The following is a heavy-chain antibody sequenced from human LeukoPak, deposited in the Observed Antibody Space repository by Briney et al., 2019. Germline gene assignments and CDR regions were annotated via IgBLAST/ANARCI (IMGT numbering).Heavy chain of an antibody. CDR1: GFTFSSYS. Sequence: GGSLRLSCAASGFTFSSYSMNWVRQAPGKGLEWVSYISSSSSTIYYAGSVKGRFTISRDNAKNSLYLQMNSLRAEDTAVNYCARGLGSGRHAFDIWGQGTMVTVSS. CDR3: ARGLGSGRHAFDI. J-gene: IGHJ3*02. CDR2: ISSSSSTI. V-gene: IGHV3-48*01. D-gene: IGHD3-10*01.